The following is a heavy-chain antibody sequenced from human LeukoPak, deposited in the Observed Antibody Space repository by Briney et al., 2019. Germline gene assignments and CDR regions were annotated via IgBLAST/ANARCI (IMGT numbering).Heavy chain of an antibody. CDR1: GFTFSTYW. D-gene: IGHD2-15*01. J-gene: IGHJ5*02. CDR2: INSDGSST. CDR3: ARGADGVSSNSRGWFDP. V-gene: IGHV3-74*01. Sequence: QSGGSLRLSCAASGFTFSTYWMHWVRQAPGKGLMWVSRINSDGSSTSYADSVKGRFTISRDNTKYTLYLQMNSLRAEDTAVYSCARGADGVSSNSRGWFDPWGQGTLVTVSS.